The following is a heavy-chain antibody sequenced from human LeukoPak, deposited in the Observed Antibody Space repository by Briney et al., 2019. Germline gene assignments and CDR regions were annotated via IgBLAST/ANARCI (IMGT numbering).Heavy chain of an antibody. J-gene: IGHJ4*02. CDR1: GYTFTSYD. CDR3: ARGRTLYYYDNTGLGY. D-gene: IGHD3-22*01. CDR2: MNPNSGNT. Sequence: ASVKVSCKASGYTFTSYDINWVRQATGQGLEWMGWMNPNSGNTGHAQKFQGRVTMTRNTSISTAYMELSSLRSEDTALYYCARGRTLYYYDNTGLGYWGQGTLVTVSS. V-gene: IGHV1-8*01.